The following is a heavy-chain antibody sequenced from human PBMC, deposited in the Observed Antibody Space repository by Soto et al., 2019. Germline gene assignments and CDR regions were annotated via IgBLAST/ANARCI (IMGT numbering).Heavy chain of an antibody. CDR1: GFPFTSYG. CDR3: VGGQYYFDY. CDR2: ISYDGSDK. V-gene: IGHV3-30*03. Sequence: QVQLVESGGGVVQPGRSLSLSCAASGFPFTSYGMHWVRECPDKGLEWVAIISYDGSDKYYAYSVKGRFTISRDNSKKTLYLKMNSLRPEDTALYYCVGGQYYFDYRGQGTLVIVSS. J-gene: IGHJ4*02. D-gene: IGHD3-10*01.